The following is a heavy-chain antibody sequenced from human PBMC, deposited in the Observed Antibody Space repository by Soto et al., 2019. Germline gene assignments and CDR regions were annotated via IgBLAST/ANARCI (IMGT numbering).Heavy chain of an antibody. J-gene: IGHJ4*02. CDR1: GFTFSSYG. CDR3: ARDQLYSSSWSDY. Sequence: QVQLVESGGGVVQPGRSLRLSCVASGFTFSSYGMHWVRQAPGKGLEWVAVIWYDGSNKYYADSVKGRFTISRDNSKNTVYLQMNSLRAEDTAVYYCARDQLYSSSWSDYWGQGTLVTVSS. D-gene: IGHD6-13*01. CDR2: IWYDGSNK. V-gene: IGHV3-33*01.